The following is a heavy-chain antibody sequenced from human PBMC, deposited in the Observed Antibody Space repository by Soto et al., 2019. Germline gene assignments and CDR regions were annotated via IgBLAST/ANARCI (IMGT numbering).Heavy chain of an antibody. Sequence: QVQLQQWGAGLLKPSETLSLTCAVYGGCVSSGSYYWSWIRQPPGKGLQWLGEMSHSGGTHFNPSLKSRVTISVDTSKNQFSLKMSSVTAADTALYYCSRVERGTATSVVDAFDIWGPGTMVTVSS. J-gene: IGHJ3*02. CDR1: GGCVSSGSYY. CDR2: MSHSGGT. D-gene: IGHD2-21*02. V-gene: IGHV4-34*01. CDR3: SRVERGTATSVVDAFDI.